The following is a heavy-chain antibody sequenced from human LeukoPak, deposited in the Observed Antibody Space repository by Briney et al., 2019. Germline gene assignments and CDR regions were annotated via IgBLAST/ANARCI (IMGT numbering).Heavy chain of an antibody. CDR3: ARYRVVVITNKNYYFDY. Sequence: GGSLRLSCAASGFTFSSYDMSWVRQARGKGLEWVSAISGSGGSTYYADSVKGRFTISRDNSKNTLYLQMNSLRAEDTAVYYCARYRVVVITNKNYYFDYWGQGTLVTVSS. J-gene: IGHJ4*02. D-gene: IGHD3-22*01. CDR1: GFTFSSYD. CDR2: ISGSGGST. V-gene: IGHV3-23*01.